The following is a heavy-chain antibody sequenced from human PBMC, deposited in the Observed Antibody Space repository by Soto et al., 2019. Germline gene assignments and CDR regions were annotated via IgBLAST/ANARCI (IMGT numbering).Heavy chain of an antibody. CDR1: GYTVSSYD. D-gene: IGHD6-19*01. CDR2: MNPNSGNT. CDR3: ARGQYSSGWYWFDP. V-gene: IGHV1-8*01. Sequence: ASVKVSCKASGYTVSSYDINWVRQATGQGLEWMGWMNPNSGNTGYAQKFQGRVTMTRNTSISTAYMELSSLRSEDTAVYYCARGQYSSGWYWFDPWGQGTLVTVSS. J-gene: IGHJ5*02.